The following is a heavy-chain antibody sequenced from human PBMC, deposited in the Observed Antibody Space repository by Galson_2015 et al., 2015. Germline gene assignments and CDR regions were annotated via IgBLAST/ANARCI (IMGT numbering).Heavy chain of an antibody. J-gene: IGHJ4*02. V-gene: IGHV1-69*13. CDR1: GGTFSSYA. Sequence: SVKVSCKASGGTFSSYAISWVRQAPGQGLEWMGGIIPIFGTANYAQKFQGRVTITADGSTSTAYMELSSLRSEDTAVYYCAREYYDILTGYYADYWGQGTLVTVSS. CDR3: AREYYDILTGYYADY. D-gene: IGHD3-9*01. CDR2: IIPIFGTA.